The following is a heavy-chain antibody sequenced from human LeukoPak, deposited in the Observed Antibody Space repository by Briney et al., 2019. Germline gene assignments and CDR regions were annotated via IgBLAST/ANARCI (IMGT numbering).Heavy chain of an antibody. CDR1: GFTVSSNY. CDR3: ARAPSGYYDSSGYYHRFDP. J-gene: IGHJ5*02. CDR2: IYSGGST. V-gene: IGHV3-53*01. D-gene: IGHD3-22*01. Sequence: GGSLRLSCAASGFTVSSNYMSWVRQAPGKGLEWVSVIYSGGSTYYADSVKGRFTISRDNSKNTLYLQMNSLRAEDTAVYYCARAPSGYYDSSGYYHRFDPWGQGTLVTVSS.